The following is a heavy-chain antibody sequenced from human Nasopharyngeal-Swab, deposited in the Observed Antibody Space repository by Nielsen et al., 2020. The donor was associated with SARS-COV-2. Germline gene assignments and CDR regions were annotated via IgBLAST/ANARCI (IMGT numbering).Heavy chain of an antibody. V-gene: IGHV4-30-4*01. D-gene: IGHD3-10*01. CDR3: ARAMDLGFGELPGINWSDP. J-gene: IGHJ5*02. CDR2: IYYSGST. Sequence: SETLSLTCAVSGGSISSGGYYWSWIRQPPGKGLEWIGYIYYSGSTYYNPSLKSRVTISVDTSKNQFSLKLSSVTAADTAVYYCARAMDLGFGELPGINWSDPWGQGTLVTVSS. CDR1: GGSISSGGYY.